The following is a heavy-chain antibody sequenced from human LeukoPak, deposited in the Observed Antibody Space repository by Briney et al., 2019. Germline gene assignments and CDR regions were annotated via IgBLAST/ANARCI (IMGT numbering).Heavy chain of an antibody. D-gene: IGHD3-10*01. V-gene: IGHV3-30*04. CDR3: ARSSRTLRFGELDY. CDR1: GFTFSSYA. Sequence: PGRSLRLSCAASGFTFSSYAMHWVRQAPGKGLEWVAVISYDGSNKYYADSVKGRFTISRDNSKNTLYLQMNSLRAEDTAVYYCARSSRTLRFGELDYWGQGTLVTVSS. CDR2: ISYDGSNK. J-gene: IGHJ4*02.